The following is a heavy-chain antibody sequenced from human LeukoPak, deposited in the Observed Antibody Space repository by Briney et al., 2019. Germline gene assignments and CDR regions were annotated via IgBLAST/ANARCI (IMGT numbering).Heavy chain of an antibody. D-gene: IGHD3-10*01. CDR1: GFTLSSYA. Sequence: PGRSLRLSCAASGFTLSSYALHWVRHPPGKGPEWVAVVSYDGNNKFYADSVKGRFTISRDNSKNTLYLQMNSLRVEDTAVYYCARDRYYGSGSYYIDYWGQGTLVTVSS. CDR3: ARDRYYGSGSYYIDY. CDR2: VSYDGNNK. J-gene: IGHJ4*02. V-gene: IGHV3-30*04.